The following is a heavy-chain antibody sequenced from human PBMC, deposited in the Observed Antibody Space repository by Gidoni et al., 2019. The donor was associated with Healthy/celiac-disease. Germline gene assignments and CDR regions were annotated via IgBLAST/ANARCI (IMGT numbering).Heavy chain of an antibody. J-gene: IGHJ5*02. D-gene: IGHD3-3*01. Sequence: EAQLLQSGPEVKKPGPTVQIYCTASGYTLTDYYMHCVQQAPGKGLDWRGRVDPEDSETIYAEKFQGRFTITADTSTDTAYMELSSLRSEDTAVYSCATSPLRSGYANWFDPWGQGTLVTVSS. V-gene: IGHV1-69-2*01. CDR3: ATSPLRSGYANWFDP. CDR2: VDPEDSET. CDR1: GYTLTDYY.